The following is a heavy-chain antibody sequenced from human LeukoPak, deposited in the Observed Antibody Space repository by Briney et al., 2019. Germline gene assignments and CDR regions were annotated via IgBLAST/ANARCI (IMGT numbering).Heavy chain of an antibody. D-gene: IGHD3-3*01. CDR3: AKDSVEWFHVT. V-gene: IGHV3-30-3*01. CDR1: RFTFSNYA. CDR2: ISYDGSNK. J-gene: IGHJ4*02. Sequence: GGSLRLSCAASRFTFSNYAIHWVRQAPGKGLEWVAVISYDGSNKSYADSVKGRFTISRDNSKSTLYVQMNSLRAEDTAVYYCAKDSVEWFHVTWGQGTLVTVSS.